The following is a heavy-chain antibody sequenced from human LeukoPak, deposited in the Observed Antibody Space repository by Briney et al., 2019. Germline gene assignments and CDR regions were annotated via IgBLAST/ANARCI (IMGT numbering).Heavy chain of an antibody. CDR1: GGSISSGGYY. V-gene: IGHV4-31*03. D-gene: IGHD3-3*01. CDR2: IYYSGST. Sequence: SETLSLTCTVSGGSISSGGYYWSWIRQHPGKGLEWIGYIYYSGSTYYNPSLKSRVTISVDTSKNQFSLKLSSVTVADTAVYYCARAQTYDFWSGYYNEDAFDIWGQGTMVTVSS. CDR3: ARAQTYDFWSGYYNEDAFDI. J-gene: IGHJ3*02.